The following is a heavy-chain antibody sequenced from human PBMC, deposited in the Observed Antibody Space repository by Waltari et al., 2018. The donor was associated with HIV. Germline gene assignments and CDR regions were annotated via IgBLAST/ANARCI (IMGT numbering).Heavy chain of an antibody. CDR1: GGTFSGYY. D-gene: IGHD2-15*01. Sequence: QVQLQQWGAGLLKPSETLSLTCAVYGGTFSGYYWTWIRQAPGKGLEWIGEINHSGKTNDNPSLKGRLTLSVETSKNQVSLRMKSVTGADTAIYYCAREKSRASKWYGIFYYDAWGQGTLVSVPS. V-gene: IGHV4-34*02. J-gene: IGHJ5*02. CDR3: AREKSRASKWYGIFYYDA. CDR2: INHSGKT.